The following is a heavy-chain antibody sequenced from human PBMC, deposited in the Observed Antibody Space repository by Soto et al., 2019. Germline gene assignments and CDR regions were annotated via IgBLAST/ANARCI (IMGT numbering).Heavy chain of an antibody. CDR2: IYYSGST. D-gene: IGHD4-17*01. CDR1: GGSVSSGSYY. CDR3: ARSGGDYRRTHPYY. J-gene: IGHJ4*02. Sequence: PSETLSLTCTVSGGSVSSGSYYWSWIRQPPGKGLEWIGYIYYSGSTNYNPSLKSRVTISVDTSKNQFSLKLSSVTAADTAVYYCARSGGDYRRTHPYYWGQGTLVTVSS. V-gene: IGHV4-61*01.